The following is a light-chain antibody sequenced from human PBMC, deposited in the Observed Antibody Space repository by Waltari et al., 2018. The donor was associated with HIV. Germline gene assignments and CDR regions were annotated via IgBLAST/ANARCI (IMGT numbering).Light chain of an antibody. CDR3: AAWDDSLNGWV. Sequence: QSVLTQPPSASGTPGQRVTISCSGSSSNIGGNTVNWYQQLPGTAPKLLIYSNNQRPSGVHDRFSGSKSGTSASLAISGLQSEDEADYYCAAWDDSLNGWVFGGGTKLTVL. J-gene: IGLJ3*02. CDR1: SSNIGGNT. V-gene: IGLV1-44*01. CDR2: SNN.